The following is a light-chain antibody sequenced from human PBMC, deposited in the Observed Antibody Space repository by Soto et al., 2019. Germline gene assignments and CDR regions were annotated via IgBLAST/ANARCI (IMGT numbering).Light chain of an antibody. V-gene: IGLV2-8*01. Sequence: QSALTQPPSAPGSPGQSVTISCTGTSSDVGIYNYVSWYQQHPGKAPKLMIYEVNNRPSGVPDRFSGSKSGNTASLTVSGLQAEDEADYYCSSYAGSNNHVVFGGGTKLTVL. J-gene: IGLJ2*01. CDR1: SSDVGIYNY. CDR3: SSYAGSNNHVV. CDR2: EVN.